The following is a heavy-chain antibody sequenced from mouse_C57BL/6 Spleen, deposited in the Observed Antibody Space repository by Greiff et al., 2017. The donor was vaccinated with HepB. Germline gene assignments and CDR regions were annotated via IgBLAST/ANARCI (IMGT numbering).Heavy chain of an antibody. J-gene: IGHJ1*03. Sequence: EVKLVESGPGLVKPSQSLSLTCSVTGYSITSGYYWNWIRQFPGNKLEWMGYISYDGSNNYNPSLKNRISITRDTSKNQFFLKLNSVTTEDTATYYCAREHYYGSRESDWYFDVWGTGTTVTVSS. CDR1: GYSITSGYY. D-gene: IGHD1-1*01. V-gene: IGHV3-6*01. CDR3: AREHYYGSRESDWYFDV. CDR2: ISYDGSN.